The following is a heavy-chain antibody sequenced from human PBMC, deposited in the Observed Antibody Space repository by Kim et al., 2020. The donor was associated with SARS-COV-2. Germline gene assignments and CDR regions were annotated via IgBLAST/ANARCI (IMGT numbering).Heavy chain of an antibody. Sequence: ASVKVSCKASGYTFTSYDINWVRQATGQGLEWMGWMNPNSGNTGYAQKFQGRVTMTRNTSISTAYMELSSLRSEDTAVYYCARIHGELLSNYYYYGMDVWGQGTTVTVSS. CDR2: MNPNSGNT. J-gene: IGHJ6*02. V-gene: IGHV1-8*01. D-gene: IGHD3-10*01. CDR1: GYTFTSYD. CDR3: ARIHGELLSNYYYYGMDV.